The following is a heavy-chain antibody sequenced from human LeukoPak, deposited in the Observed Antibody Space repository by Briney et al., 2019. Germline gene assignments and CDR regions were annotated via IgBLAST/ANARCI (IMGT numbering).Heavy chain of an antibody. CDR2: ISYDGSNK. CDR1: GFTFSSYA. J-gene: IGHJ3*02. Sequence: GGSLRLSCAASGFTFSSYAMHWVRQAPGKGLEWVAAISYDGSNKYYADSVKGRFTISRDNSKNTLYLQMNSLRAEDTAVYYCARDAASYDFWSGHGAFDIWGQGTMVTVPS. V-gene: IGHV3-30-3*01. D-gene: IGHD3-3*01. CDR3: ARDAASYDFWSGHGAFDI.